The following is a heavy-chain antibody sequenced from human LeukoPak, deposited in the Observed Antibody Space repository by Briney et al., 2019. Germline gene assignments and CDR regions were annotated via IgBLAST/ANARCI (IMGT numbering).Heavy chain of an antibody. D-gene: IGHD3-22*01. V-gene: IGHV3-74*01. Sequence: GGSLRLSCAASGFXFSSYWIYWVRQAPGKGLVWVSRINSDGSSTSHADSVKGRFTISRDNAKNTLYLQMNSLRAEDTAVYYCAREGGYSHAFDYWGQGTLVTVSS. J-gene: IGHJ4*02. CDR3: AREGGYSHAFDY. CDR2: INSDGSST. CDR1: GFXFSSYW.